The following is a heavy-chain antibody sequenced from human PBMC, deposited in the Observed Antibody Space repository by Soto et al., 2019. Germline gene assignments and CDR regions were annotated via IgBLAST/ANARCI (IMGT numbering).Heavy chain of an antibody. Sequence: GGSLRLSCAASGFTFSSFSMSWVRQAPGKGLEWVSSISISSSYIYYADSVKGRVTLSRDNAKNSLYLQMNSLRAEDTAVYYCARIYCSSVTCLFDYWGQGTLVTVSS. J-gene: IGHJ4*02. CDR1: GFTFSSFS. CDR2: ISISSSYI. CDR3: ARIYCSSVTCLFDY. D-gene: IGHD6-19*01. V-gene: IGHV3-21*01.